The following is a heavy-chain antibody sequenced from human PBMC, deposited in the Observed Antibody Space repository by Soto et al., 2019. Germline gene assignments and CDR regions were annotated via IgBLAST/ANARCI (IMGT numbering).Heavy chain of an antibody. CDR1: GFTFSSSA. J-gene: IGHJ4*02. V-gene: IGHV3-23*01. CDR2: ITESGDGT. Sequence: GGSLRLSCLTSGFTFSSSAMTWVRQAPGKGLDWVSAITESGDGTFYADSVKGRFTISRDNSKNTLFLQMNSLTIEDTALYYCATSIGALNEYWGQGILVTVSS. D-gene: IGHD3-16*01. CDR3: ATSIGALNEY.